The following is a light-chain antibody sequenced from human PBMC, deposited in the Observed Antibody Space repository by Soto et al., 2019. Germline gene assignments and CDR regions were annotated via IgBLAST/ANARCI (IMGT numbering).Light chain of an antibody. CDR1: QGISSY. J-gene: IGKJ4*01. CDR3: QQFYSYPLT. CDR2: AAS. Sequence: DIQLTQSPSFLSASVGDRVTITCRASQGISSYLAWYQQKPGTAPKLLIYAASTLQSGVPSRFSGSGSGTEFTLTTISLQPEDFATYYCQQFYSYPLTFGGGTKVEIK. V-gene: IGKV1-9*01.